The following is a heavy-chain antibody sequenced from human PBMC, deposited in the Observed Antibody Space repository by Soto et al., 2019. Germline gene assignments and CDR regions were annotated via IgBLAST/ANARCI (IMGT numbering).Heavy chain of an antibody. J-gene: IGHJ4*02. CDR2: IWYDGSNK. V-gene: IGHV3-33*01. CDR3: AREHDTNWNYGLSDY. CDR1: GFTFSSYG. Sequence: QVQLVESGGGVVQPGRSLRLSCAASGFTFSSYGMHWVRQAPGKGLEWVAVIWYDGSNKYYADSVKGRFTISRDNSKNTLYLQMNSLRAEDTAVYYCAREHDTNWNYGLSDYWGQGTLVTVSS. D-gene: IGHD1-7*01.